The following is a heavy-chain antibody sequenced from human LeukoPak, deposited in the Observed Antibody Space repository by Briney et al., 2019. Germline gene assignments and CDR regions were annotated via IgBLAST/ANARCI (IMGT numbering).Heavy chain of an antibody. CDR2: IYYSGST. J-gene: IGHJ5*02. D-gene: IGHD3-3*01. CDR3: ARDSGTTQRYDFWSAPWWFDP. CDR1: GGSISSGDYY. V-gene: IGHV4-30-4*08. Sequence: SETLSLTCTVSGGSISSGDYYWSWIRQPPGKGLEWIGYIYYSGSTYYNPSLKSRVTISVDTSKNQFSLKLSSVTAADTAVYYCARDSGTTQRYDFWSAPWWFDPWGQGTLVTVSS.